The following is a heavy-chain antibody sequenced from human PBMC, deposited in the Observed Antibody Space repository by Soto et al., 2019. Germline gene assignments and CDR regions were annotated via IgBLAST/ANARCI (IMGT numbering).Heavy chain of an antibody. Sequence: SETLLRSCTVSDGTISGSKYYCGWNHQPPGKGLEWIGYIYYSGSTYYNPSLKSRVIISVDTSKNQFSLRLRSVTAADTAVYYCARASSFYYDNTGYYHFDYWGQGSLVTVSS. CDR3: ARASSFYYDNTGYYHFDY. CDR1: DGTISGSKYY. J-gene: IGHJ4*02. CDR2: IYYSGST. V-gene: IGHV4-39*07. D-gene: IGHD3-22*01.